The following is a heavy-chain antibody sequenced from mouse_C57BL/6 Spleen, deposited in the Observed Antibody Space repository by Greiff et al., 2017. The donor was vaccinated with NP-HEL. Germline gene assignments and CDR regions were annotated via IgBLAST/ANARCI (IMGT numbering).Heavy chain of an antibody. Sequence: QVQLQQPGAELVRPGSSVKLSCKASGYTFTSYWMHWVKQRPIQGLEWIGNIDPSDSETHYNQKFKDKATLTVDKSSSTAYMQLSSLTSEDSAVYYCARRTRLDGYDFDYWGQGTTLTVSS. V-gene: IGHV1-52*01. CDR3: ARRTRLDGYDFDY. CDR2: IDPSDSET. CDR1: GYTFTSYW. D-gene: IGHD2-3*01. J-gene: IGHJ2*01.